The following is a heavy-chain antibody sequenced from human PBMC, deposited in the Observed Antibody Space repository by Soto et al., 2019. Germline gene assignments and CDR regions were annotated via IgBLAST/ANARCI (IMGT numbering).Heavy chain of an antibody. CDR1: GGSISSGGYY. J-gene: IGHJ5*02. V-gene: IGHV4-31*03. CDR2: IYYSGST. Sequence: PSENLSLTCTVSGGSISSGGYYWSWIRQHPGKGLEWIGYIYYSGSTYYNPSLKSRVTISVDTSKNQFSLKLSSVTAADTAVYYCARCIVLRAENWFHPRGQGTLVTVSS. D-gene: IGHD2-8*01. CDR3: ARCIVLRAENWFHP.